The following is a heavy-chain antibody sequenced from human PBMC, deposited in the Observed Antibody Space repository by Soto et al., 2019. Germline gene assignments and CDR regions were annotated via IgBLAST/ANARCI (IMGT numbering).Heavy chain of an antibody. CDR1: GFTVNINY. CDR3: ARSGYSYGPFDY. Sequence: SCSGSGFTVNINYMSWVRQAPGKGLEWVSVIYSGGSTYYADSVKGRFTISRDNSKNTLYLQMNSLRAEDTAVYYCARSGYSYGPFDYWGQGTLVTVSS. D-gene: IGHD5-18*01. CDR2: IYSGGST. J-gene: IGHJ4*02. V-gene: IGHV3-53*01.